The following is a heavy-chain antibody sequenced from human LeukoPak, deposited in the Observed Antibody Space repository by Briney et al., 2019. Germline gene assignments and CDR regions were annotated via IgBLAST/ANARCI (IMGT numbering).Heavy chain of an antibody. Sequence: PGGSLRLSCAASRFTISTYAMSWVRQAPGKGLEWVSGISGSGGSTYYADSVKGRFTISRDNSKNTLYLQMNSLRAEDTAVYYCAKDPVDGKNSNYVRFHLWGRGTLVTVPS. CDR3: AKDPVDGKNSNYVRFHL. CDR1: RFTISTYA. D-gene: IGHD4-11*01. V-gene: IGHV3-23*01. J-gene: IGHJ2*01. CDR2: ISGSGGST.